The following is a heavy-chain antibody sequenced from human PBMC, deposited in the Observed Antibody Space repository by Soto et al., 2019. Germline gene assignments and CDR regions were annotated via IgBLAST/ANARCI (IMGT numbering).Heavy chain of an antibody. J-gene: IGHJ4*02. CDR2: ITGNGDTT. Sequence: VGSLRLSCAGSGFTFINTGMSWVRQAPGQGLEWVSAITGNGDTTYYADSVKGRFTISRDNSKSTLYLQMNSLRAEDTAVYYCAKIDGYFDYWGQGTLVTVSS. CDR3: AKIDGYFDY. CDR1: GFTFINTG. D-gene: IGHD3-22*01. V-gene: IGHV3-23*01.